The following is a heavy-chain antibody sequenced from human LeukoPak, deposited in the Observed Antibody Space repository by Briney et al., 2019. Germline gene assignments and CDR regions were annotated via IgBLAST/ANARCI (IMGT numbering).Heavy chain of an antibody. J-gene: IGHJ4*02. CDR2: IGGSGRTI. CDR1: GFTFSSYE. CDR3: ARDMGYCSGGSCYGRRYFDY. V-gene: IGHV3-48*03. D-gene: IGHD2-15*01. Sequence: GSLRPSCAASGFTFSSYEMNWVRQAPEKGLEWVSYIGGSGRTIHYADSVKGRFTVSRDNAKNSLYLQMNSLRAEDTAVYYCARDMGYCSGGSCYGRRYFDYWGQGTLVTVSS.